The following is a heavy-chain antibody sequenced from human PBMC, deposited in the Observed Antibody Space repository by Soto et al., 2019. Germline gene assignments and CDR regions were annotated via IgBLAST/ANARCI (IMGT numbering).Heavy chain of an antibody. V-gene: IGHV1-3*05. Sequence: QVQLAQSGAEERKPGASVKVSCEATGYTFTAYAMHWVRQAPGQRLEWMGWINPAKGNTKYSQNFQGRLTITSDTSANPVYMELNSLTSEDTAMYYCTRSAISPYGGLIGPFDYWGQGNLVTVSS. CDR2: INPAKGNT. J-gene: IGHJ4*02. CDR3: TRSAISPYGGLIGPFDY. CDR1: GYTFTAYA. D-gene: IGHD3-16*02.